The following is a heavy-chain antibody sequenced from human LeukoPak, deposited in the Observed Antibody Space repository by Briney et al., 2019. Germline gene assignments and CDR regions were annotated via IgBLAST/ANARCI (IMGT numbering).Heavy chain of an antibody. J-gene: IGHJ4*02. D-gene: IGHD6-13*01. CDR3: ARVKAAAGLDY. CDR2: ISYDGSNK. Sequence: PGRSLRLSCAASGFTFSSYGMHWVRQAPGKGLEWVAVISYDGSNKYYADSVKGRFTISRDNAKNSLYLQMNSLRAEDTAVYYCARVKAAAGLDYWGQGTLVTVSS. V-gene: IGHV3-30*03. CDR1: GFTFSSYG.